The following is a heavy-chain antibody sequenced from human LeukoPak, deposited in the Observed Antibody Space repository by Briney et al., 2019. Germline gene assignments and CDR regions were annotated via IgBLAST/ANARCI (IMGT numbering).Heavy chain of an antibody. Sequence: SVKVSCKASGGTCSSYAISWVRQAPGQGLEWMGRIIPILGIANDAQKFQGRVTITADKSTSTAYMELSSLRSEDTAVYYCARDRPSPALYYFDYWGQGTLVTVSS. CDR3: ARDRPSPALYYFDY. CDR2: IIPILGIA. J-gene: IGHJ4*02. CDR1: GGTCSSYA. V-gene: IGHV1-69*04.